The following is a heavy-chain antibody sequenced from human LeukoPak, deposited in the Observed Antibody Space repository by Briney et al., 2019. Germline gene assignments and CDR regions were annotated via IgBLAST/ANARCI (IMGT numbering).Heavy chain of an antibody. J-gene: IGHJ4*02. D-gene: IGHD6-19*01. CDR1: GYSISSGYY. CDR2: IYHSGTT. CDR3: ARAFKQWLVPPDY. Sequence: SETLSLTCTVSGYSISSGYYWGWIRQPPGKGLEWIGSIYHSGTTYYNPSLKSRVTISVDTSKNQFSLKLTSVTAADTAVYYCARAFKQWLVPPDYWGQGTLVTVSS. V-gene: IGHV4-38-2*02.